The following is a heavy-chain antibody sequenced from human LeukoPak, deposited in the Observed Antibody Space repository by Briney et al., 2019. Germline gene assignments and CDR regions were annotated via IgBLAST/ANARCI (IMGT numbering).Heavy chain of an antibody. V-gene: IGHV5-51*01. CDR2: IYPGDSDT. Sequence: LGESLRISCKGSGYTFSSYWIGWVRQVPGKGLEWMGIIYPGDSDTRYSPSLQGQVTISVDTSIGTAYLQWSSLKASDTAIYYCARQNDFRLDYWGQGTLVTVSS. D-gene: IGHD3-3*01. CDR1: GYTFSSYW. J-gene: IGHJ4*02. CDR3: ARQNDFRLDY.